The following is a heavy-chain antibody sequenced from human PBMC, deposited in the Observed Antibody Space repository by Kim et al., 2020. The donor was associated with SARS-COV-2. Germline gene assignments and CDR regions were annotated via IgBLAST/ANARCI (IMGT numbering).Heavy chain of an antibody. CDR2: INPNSGGT. J-gene: IGHJ4*02. Sequence: ASVKVSCKASGYTFTGYYMHWVRQAPGQGLEWMGWINPNSGGTNYAQKFQGRVTMTRDTSISTAYMELSRLRSDDTAVYYCARQSTHMQGYFDYWGQGTLVTVSS. D-gene: IGHD2-2*01. CDR1: GYTFTGYY. CDR3: ARQSTHMQGYFDY. V-gene: IGHV1-2*02.